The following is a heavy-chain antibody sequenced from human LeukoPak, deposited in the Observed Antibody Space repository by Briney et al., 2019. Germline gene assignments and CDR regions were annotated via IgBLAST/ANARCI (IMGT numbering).Heavy chain of an antibody. CDR3: ARAADSSGWYFNWFDP. V-gene: IGHV4-59*01. J-gene: IGHJ5*02. CDR1: GGSISSYY. Sequence: SETLSLTCTVSGGSISSYYWSWIRQPPGKGLEWIGYTYYSGSTNYNPSLKSRVTISVDTSKNQFSLKLSSVTAADTAVYYCARAADSSGWYFNWFDPWGQGTLVTVSS. CDR2: TYYSGST. D-gene: IGHD6-19*01.